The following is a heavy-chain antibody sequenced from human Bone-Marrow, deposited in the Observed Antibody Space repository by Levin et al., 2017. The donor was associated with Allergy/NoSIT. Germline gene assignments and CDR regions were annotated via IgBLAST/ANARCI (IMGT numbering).Heavy chain of an antibody. Sequence: GGSLRLSCAASGFTFDDYVMPWVRQAPGKGLEWVCGINLNGDTTGYADSVRGRFTIFRDNTKNSLFLQMNSLRAEDTAFYYCARVMTGSGCYYNTHEIDYGRQVTLVTVSS. V-gene: IGHV3-20*04. CDR3: ARVMTGSGCYYNTHEIDY. CDR1: GFTFDDYV. CDR2: INLNGDTT. J-gene: IGHJ4*02. D-gene: IGHD3-10*01.